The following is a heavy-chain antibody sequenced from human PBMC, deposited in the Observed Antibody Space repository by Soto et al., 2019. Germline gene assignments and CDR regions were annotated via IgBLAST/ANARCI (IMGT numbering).Heavy chain of an antibody. V-gene: IGHV3-48*01. D-gene: IGHD5-12*01. CDR3: ASQSSEWLLFAS. Sequence: GGSLRLSCAASGLTVSTDYMNWVRQAPGKGLEWVSYISSSSSTIYYADSVKGRFTISRDNAKNSLYLQMNSLRAEDTAVYYCASQSSEWLLFASWGQGTLVTVSS. CDR2: ISSSSSTI. CDR1: GLTVSTDY. J-gene: IGHJ4*02.